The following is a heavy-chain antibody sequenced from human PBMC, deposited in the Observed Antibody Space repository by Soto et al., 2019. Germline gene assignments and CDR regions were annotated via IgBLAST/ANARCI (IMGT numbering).Heavy chain of an antibody. CDR2: IYYSGST. CDR1: GGSISSYY. J-gene: IGHJ4*02. D-gene: IGHD3-16*01. CDR3: ARDLQGALDY. Sequence: KSSETLSLTCTVSGGSISSYYWSWIRQPPGKGLEWIGYIYYSGSTNYNPSLKSRVTISVDTSKNQFSLKLSSVTAADTAVYYCARDLQGALDYWGQGTLVTVSS. V-gene: IGHV4-59*01.